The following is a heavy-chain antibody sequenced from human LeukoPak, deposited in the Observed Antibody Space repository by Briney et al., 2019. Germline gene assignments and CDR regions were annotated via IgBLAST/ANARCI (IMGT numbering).Heavy chain of an antibody. D-gene: IGHD5-12*01. CDR3: ASRRGYSGYDTAEQAYYFDY. Sequence: SETLSLTCTVSGDSITSSAFYWSWIRQPPGKGLEWIGEINHSGSTNYNPSLKSRVTISVDTSKNQFSLKLSSVTAADTAVYYCASRRGYSGYDTAEQAYYFDYWGQGTLVTVSS. CDR2: INHSGST. J-gene: IGHJ4*02. CDR1: GDSITSSAFY. V-gene: IGHV4-39*07.